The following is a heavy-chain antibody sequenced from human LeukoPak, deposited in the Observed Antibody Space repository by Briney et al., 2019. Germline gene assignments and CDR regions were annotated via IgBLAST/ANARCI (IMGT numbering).Heavy chain of an antibody. CDR3: ATGAYASGTSSQFDP. V-gene: IGHV4-4*07. Sequence: SETLSLTCTVSGDSIRSYYWSWIRQPAGKGLEWVGRIHTGGSVNYNPSLKSRVTMSVVTSKNQFSLKLSSVTAADAAVYYCATGAYASGTSSQFDPWGQGTLVSVSS. CDR1: GDSIRSYY. J-gene: IGHJ5*02. D-gene: IGHD3-10*01. CDR2: IHTGGSV.